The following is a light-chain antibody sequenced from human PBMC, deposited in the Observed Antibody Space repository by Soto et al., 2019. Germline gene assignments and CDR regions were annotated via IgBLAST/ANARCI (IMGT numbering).Light chain of an antibody. CDR1: SSDVGFYNY. CDR3: SSYTSSSTLV. CDR2: EVD. Sequence: QSALTQPASVSGSPGQSITISCTGTSSDVGFYNYVSWYQQQHPGKAPKLMIYEVDNRPSGVSNRFSGSKSGNTASLTISGLQADDDTDYYCSSYTSSSTLVFGGGTKLTVL. V-gene: IGLV2-14*01. J-gene: IGLJ3*02.